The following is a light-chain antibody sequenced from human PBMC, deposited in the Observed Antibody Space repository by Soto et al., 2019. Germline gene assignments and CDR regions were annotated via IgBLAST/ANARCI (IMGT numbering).Light chain of an antibody. CDR2: DAS. V-gene: IGKV3-11*01. Sequence: ESVLTQSPATLSLSPGERATLSCRASQSVSSYLAWYQQKPGQAPRLLIYDASNRATGIPARFSGSGSGTDFTLTISSLEPEDFAVYYCQQRSTPLTFGGGTKVDIK. CDR3: QQRSTPLT. CDR1: QSVSSY. J-gene: IGKJ4*01.